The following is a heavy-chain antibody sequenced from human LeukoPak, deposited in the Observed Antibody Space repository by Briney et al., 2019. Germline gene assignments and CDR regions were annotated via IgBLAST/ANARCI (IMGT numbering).Heavy chain of an antibody. CDR2: IYPGDSDT. Sequence: GASLQISCKGSGSIFTSYWIGWVRQLPGKGLKWMGIIYPGDSDTRYSPSFQGQVTISADKSISTAYLQWSSLKASDTAMYYCASRDGEPWDDATGWGMDVWGQGTTVTVSS. V-gene: IGHV5-51*01. D-gene: IGHD1-26*01. CDR3: ASRDGEPWDDATGWGMDV. CDR1: GSIFTSYW. J-gene: IGHJ6*02.